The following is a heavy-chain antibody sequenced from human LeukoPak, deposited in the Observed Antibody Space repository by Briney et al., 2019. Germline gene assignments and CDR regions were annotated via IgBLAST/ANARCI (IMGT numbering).Heavy chain of an antibody. J-gene: IGHJ4*02. V-gene: IGHV3-23*01. Sequence: GGSLRLSCAASGFTFSSYAMSWVRQAPGKGLEWVSAISGSGGSTYYADSVKGRFTISRDNSKNTLYPQMSSLRAEDTAVYYCAKDPYDILTGYYSRPFDYWGQGTLVTVSS. D-gene: IGHD3-9*01. CDR2: ISGSGGST. CDR1: GFTFSSYA. CDR3: AKDPYDILTGYYSRPFDY.